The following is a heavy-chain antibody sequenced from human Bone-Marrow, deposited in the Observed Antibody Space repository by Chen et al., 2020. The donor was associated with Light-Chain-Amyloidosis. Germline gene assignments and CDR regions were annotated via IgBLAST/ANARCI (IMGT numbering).Heavy chain of an antibody. D-gene: IGHD3-10*01. Sequence: EVQLVESRGGLIQPGGSLRLACEASGFTVSSNYMSWVRQAPGKGLEWVSVIYSGGSTYYAYSVKGRFTISRDNSKNTLYLQMNSLRAEDTAVYYCAGTYGSGSYYADYWGQGTLVTVSS. CDR3: AGTYGSGSYYADY. CDR2: IYSGGST. J-gene: IGHJ4*02. V-gene: IGHV3-53*01. CDR1: GFTVSSNY.